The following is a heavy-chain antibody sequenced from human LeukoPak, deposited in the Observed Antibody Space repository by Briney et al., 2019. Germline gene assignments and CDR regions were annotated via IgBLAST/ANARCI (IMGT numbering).Heavy chain of an antibody. CDR1: GGTFSSYV. Sequence: ASVKVSCKASGGTFSSYVITWVRQAPGQGLEWMGWISAYNGNTNYAQKLQGRVTMTTDTSTSTAYMELRSLRSDDTAVYYCARLPISSSFLSVFDYWGQGTLVTVSS. D-gene: IGHD6-6*01. CDR3: ARLPISSSFLSVFDY. J-gene: IGHJ4*02. V-gene: IGHV1-18*01. CDR2: ISAYNGNT.